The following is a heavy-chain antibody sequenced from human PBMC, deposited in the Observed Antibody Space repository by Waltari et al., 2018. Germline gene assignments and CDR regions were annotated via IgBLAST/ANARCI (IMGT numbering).Heavy chain of an antibody. Sequence: QVQLQESGPGLVKPSETLSLTCAVSGYSISSGYYWGWFRQPPGKGLEWIGSIYHSGSTYYNPSLKSRVTISVDTSKNQFSLKLSSVTAADTAVYYCARDGPDYGDLLDYYYYGMDVWGQGTTVTVSS. CDR1: GYSISSGYY. J-gene: IGHJ6*02. CDR3: ARDGPDYGDLLDYYYYGMDV. V-gene: IGHV4-38-2*02. D-gene: IGHD4-17*01. CDR2: IYHSGST.